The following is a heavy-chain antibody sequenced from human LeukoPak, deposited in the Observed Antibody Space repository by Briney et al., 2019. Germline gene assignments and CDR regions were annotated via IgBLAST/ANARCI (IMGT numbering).Heavy chain of an antibody. V-gene: IGHV3-66*01. Sequence: PGGSLRLSCAASGFTISSNYMSWVRQAPGKGLEWVSVIYSGGSTYYADSVKGRFTISRDNSKNTLYLQMNSLRAEDTAVYYCATSSGWSYYYYGMDVWGQGTTVTVSS. CDR1: GFTISSNY. D-gene: IGHD6-19*01. CDR2: IYSGGST. J-gene: IGHJ6*02. CDR3: ATSSGWSYYYYGMDV.